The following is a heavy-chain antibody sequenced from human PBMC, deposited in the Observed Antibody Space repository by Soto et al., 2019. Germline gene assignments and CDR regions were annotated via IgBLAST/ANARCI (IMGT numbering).Heavy chain of an antibody. Sequence: PGGSLRLSCAASGFTFSNYWMHWVRQAPGKGLVWVSRINSDGSSTKYADSVKGRFTISRDNAKNTLYLQMNSLRAEDTAVYYCAKIAFGYYDSSGYSSPYYFDYWGQGTLVTVFS. D-gene: IGHD3-22*01. CDR1: GFTFSNYW. CDR2: INSDGSST. V-gene: IGHV3-74*03. CDR3: AKIAFGYYDSSGYSSPYYFDY. J-gene: IGHJ4*02.